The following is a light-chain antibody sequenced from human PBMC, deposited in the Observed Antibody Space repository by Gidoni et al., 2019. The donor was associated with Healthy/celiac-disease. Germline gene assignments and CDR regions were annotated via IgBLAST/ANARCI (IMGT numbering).Light chain of an antibody. J-gene: IGLJ2*01. CDR1: ALPKQY. CDR3: QSADSSGTYVV. Sequence: SYELTQSPSVAVAPGQPARITCSGDALPKQYAYWYQQKPGQAPVLVIDKDSERPSGIPERFSGSSSGTTVTLTISGVQAEDEADYYCQSADSSGTYVVFGGGTKLTVL. CDR2: KDS. V-gene: IGLV3-25*03.